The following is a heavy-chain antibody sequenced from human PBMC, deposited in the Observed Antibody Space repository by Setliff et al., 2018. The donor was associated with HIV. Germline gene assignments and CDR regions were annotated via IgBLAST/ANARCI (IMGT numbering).Heavy chain of an antibody. V-gene: IGHV4-31*03. CDR1: GGSISSGGYY. CDR2: IYYSGGT. J-gene: IGHJ6*03. Sequence: PSETLSLTCTVSGGSISSGGYYWSWIRQHPGKGLEWIGYIYYSGGTYYNPSLKNRVTISVDTSKNQFSLKLSSVTAADTAVYYCARVPTNPDFYYYYMDVWGKGTTVTVSS. CDR3: ARVPTNPDFYYYYMDV.